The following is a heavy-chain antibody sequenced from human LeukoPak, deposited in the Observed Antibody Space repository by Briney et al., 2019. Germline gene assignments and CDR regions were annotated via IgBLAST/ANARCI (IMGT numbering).Heavy chain of an antibody. V-gene: IGHV1-18*01. CDR3: ARDYCSSTSCYFDY. CDR1: DYTFSNYG. Sequence: ASVKVSCKASDYTFSNYGISWVQQAPGQGLEWMGWISGYNGNTNYAQKLQGRVTMTTDTSTSTAYMELRSLRSDDTAVYYCARDYCSSTSCYFDYWGQGTLVTVSS. D-gene: IGHD2-2*01. J-gene: IGHJ4*02. CDR2: ISGYNGNT.